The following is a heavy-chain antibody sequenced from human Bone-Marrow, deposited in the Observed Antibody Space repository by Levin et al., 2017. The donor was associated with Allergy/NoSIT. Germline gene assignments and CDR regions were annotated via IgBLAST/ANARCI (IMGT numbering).Heavy chain of an antibody. V-gene: IGHV3-23*01. J-gene: IGHJ4*02. Sequence: GGSLRLSCAASGFTFSSYAMSWVRQAPGKGLEWVSAISGSGGSTYYADSVKGRFTISRDNSKNTLYLQMNSLRAEDTAVYYCAKYIWGSYRFRYFDYWGQGTLVTVSS. D-gene: IGHD3-16*02. CDR3: AKYIWGSYRFRYFDY. CDR1: GFTFSSYA. CDR2: ISGSGGST.